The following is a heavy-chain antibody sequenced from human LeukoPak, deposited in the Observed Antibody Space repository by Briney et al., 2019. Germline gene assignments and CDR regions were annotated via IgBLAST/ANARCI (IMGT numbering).Heavy chain of an antibody. CDR3: ARGRYRRYDY. CDR1: GGSFSGYY. V-gene: IGHV4-34*01. CDR2: INHSGST. Sequence: PSETLSLTCAVYGGSFSGYYWSWIRQPPGKGLEWIGEINHSGSTNYNPSLKSRVTISVDMSKNQFSLKLSSVTAADTAVYYCARGRYRRYDYWGQGTLVTVSS. J-gene: IGHJ4*02. D-gene: IGHD3-16*02.